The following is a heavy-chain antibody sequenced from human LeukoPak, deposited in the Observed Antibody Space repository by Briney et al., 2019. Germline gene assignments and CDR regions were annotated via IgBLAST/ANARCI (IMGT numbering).Heavy chain of an antibody. Sequence: ASVKVSCKASAYTFSDYYMHCVRQAPGQGLEWMGRINPSSGGTDYAQKFQGRVTMTRDTSISTAYMEMSRLRSDDTAVYYCARVSGTYALHIWGQGTMVTVSS. CDR3: ARVSGTYALHI. CDR2: INPSSGGT. J-gene: IGHJ3*02. CDR1: AYTFSDYY. D-gene: IGHD2-15*01. V-gene: IGHV1-2*06.